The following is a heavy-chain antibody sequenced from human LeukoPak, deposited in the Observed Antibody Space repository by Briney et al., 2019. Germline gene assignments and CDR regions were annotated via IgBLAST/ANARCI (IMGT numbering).Heavy chain of an antibody. V-gene: IGHV3-74*01. CDR2: INGGGRST. D-gene: IGHD3-10*01. J-gene: IGHJ4*02. Sequence: PGGSLRLSCAASGFTFSSYWMNWVRQAPGKGLVWVSRINGGGRSTSYADAVKGRFTISRDNAKHTRNLQLNILRADHTASYYCARQFGSGSSYWGQGNLVTVSS. CDR3: ARQFGSGSSY. CDR1: GFTFSSYW.